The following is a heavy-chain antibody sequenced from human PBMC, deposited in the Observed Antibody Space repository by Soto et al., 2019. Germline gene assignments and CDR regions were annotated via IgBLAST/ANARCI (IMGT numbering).Heavy chain of an antibody. V-gene: IGHV3-7*01. J-gene: IGHJ6*02. CDR1: GFPFSSLC. CDR2: IKQDGSEK. Sequence: GGSLRPPCAAPGFPFSSLCMSWVRRAPGKGLEWVANIKQDGSEKYYVDSVKGRFTISRDNAKNSLYLQMNSLRAEDTAVYYCARGRHYYYYYGMDVWGQGTTVTVSS. CDR3: ARGRHYYYYYGMDV.